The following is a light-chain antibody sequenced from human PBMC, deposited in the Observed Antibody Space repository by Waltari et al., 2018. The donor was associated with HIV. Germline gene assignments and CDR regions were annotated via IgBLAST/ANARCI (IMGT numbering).Light chain of an antibody. CDR1: QDISNY. CDR3: QKYNSAPLT. Sequence: DILMTQSPSSLSASVGDRVTITCRASQDISNYLAWYQQKPGKVPKVLIYGASSLQLGVPSRFSGSGSGTDFTLTISSLQPEDFATYYCQKYNSAPLTFGGGTKVEIK. CDR2: GAS. J-gene: IGKJ4*01. V-gene: IGKV1-27*01.